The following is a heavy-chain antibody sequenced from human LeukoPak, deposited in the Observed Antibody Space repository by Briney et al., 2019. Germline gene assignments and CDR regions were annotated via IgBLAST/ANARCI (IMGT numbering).Heavy chain of an antibody. Sequence: GGSLRLSCAASGFTFSSYAMSWVRQAPGKGLEWVSAISGSGGSTYYADSVKGRFTISRDNSKNTLYLQMNSLRAEDTAVYYCARSEWFGELFDYWGQGTLVTVSS. J-gene: IGHJ4*02. CDR2: ISGSGGST. D-gene: IGHD3-10*01. V-gene: IGHV3-23*01. CDR3: ARSEWFGELFDY. CDR1: GFTFSSYA.